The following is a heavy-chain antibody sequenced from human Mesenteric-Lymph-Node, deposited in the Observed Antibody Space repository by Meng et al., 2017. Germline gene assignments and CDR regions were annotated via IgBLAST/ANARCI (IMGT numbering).Heavy chain of an antibody. V-gene: IGHV3-11*01. CDR2: ISSSGSTI. CDR3: AGGATRPLGYCSGGSCYTTGSWPSVYFDY. D-gene: IGHD2-15*01. J-gene: IGHJ4*02. CDR1: GFTFSDYY. Sequence: GESLRLSCAASGFTFSDYYMSWIRQAPGEGLEWVSYISSSGSTIYYADSVKGRCTISRDNAKNSLYLQMNSLRAEDTAVYYCAGGATRPLGYCSGGSCYTTGSWPSVYFDYWGQGTLVTVSS.